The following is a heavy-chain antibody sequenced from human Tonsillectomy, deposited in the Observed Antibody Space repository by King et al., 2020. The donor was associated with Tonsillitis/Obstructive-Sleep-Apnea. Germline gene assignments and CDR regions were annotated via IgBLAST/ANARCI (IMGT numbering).Heavy chain of an antibody. CDR3: AKVFDYGGNAAGCDY. CDR2: ISWNSGSI. J-gene: IGHJ4*02. CDR1: GFTFDNYA. Sequence: VQLVESGGGLVQPGKPLRLSCAASGFTFDNYAMHWVRQAPGKGLEWVSGISWNSGSIGYADSVKGRFTISRDNAKNSLYLQMNSLRAEDTALYYCAKVFDYGGNAAGCDYWGQGTLVTVSS. D-gene: IGHD4-23*01. V-gene: IGHV3-9*01.